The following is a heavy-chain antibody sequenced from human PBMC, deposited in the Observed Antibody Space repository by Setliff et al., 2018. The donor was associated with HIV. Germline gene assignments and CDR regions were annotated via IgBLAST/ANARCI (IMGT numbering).Heavy chain of an antibody. CDR1: GYTFTSYY. D-gene: IGHD2-8*01. V-gene: IGHV1-46*01. CDR2: INPSGGST. Sequence: ASVKVSCKASGYTFTSYYMHWVRQAPGQGLEWMGIINPSGGSTSYAQKFQGRVTMTRDTSTSTVYMELSSLRSEDTAVYYCARTPYCTNGLCYKYYFDYWGQGTLVTVSS. J-gene: IGHJ4*02. CDR3: ARTPYCTNGLCYKYYFDY.